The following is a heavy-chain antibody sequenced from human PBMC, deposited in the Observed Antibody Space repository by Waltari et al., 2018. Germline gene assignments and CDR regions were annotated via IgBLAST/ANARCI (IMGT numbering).Heavy chain of an antibody. CDR1: GSTFSSYA. Sequence: EVQLLESGGGLVQPGGSLRLSCAASGSTFSSYAMNWGRQAPGKGLEWVSAIIGSGSSTNYADSVKGRFAISRDNSRNTLYLQMDSLRAEDTAVYFCASRSYTYGFDHWGQGTLVTVSS. D-gene: IGHD5-18*01. V-gene: IGHV3-23*01. CDR2: IIGSGSST. J-gene: IGHJ4*02. CDR3: ASRSYTYGFDH.